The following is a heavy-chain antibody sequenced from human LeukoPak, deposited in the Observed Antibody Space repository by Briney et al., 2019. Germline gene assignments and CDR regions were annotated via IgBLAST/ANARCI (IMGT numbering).Heavy chain of an antibody. CDR3: AGSHSSTWYPDC. CDR1: GDSVSSNSAT. Sequence: SQTLSLTCAISGDSVSSNSATWNWIRKSPSRGLEWLVRTYYRSKWYNEYAVSVKSRTTINPDTSKNQFSLHLNSVTPEDTAVYYCAGSHSSTWYPDCWGQGTLVTVSS. V-gene: IGHV6-1*01. CDR2: TYYRSKWYN. D-gene: IGHD6-13*01. J-gene: IGHJ4*02.